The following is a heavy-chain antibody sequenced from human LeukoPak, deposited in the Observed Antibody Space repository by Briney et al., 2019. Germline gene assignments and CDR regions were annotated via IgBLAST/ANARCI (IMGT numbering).Heavy chain of an antibody. D-gene: IGHD6-13*01. CDR1: GFTFDDYG. J-gene: IGHJ4*02. CDR3: ATSSSWYSGLDY. Sequence: PGGSLRLSCAASGFTFDDYGMSWVRQGPGKGLEWVSVIYGGGSTYYADSVKGRFTMSRDNSKNTLYLQMNSLRAEDTAVYYCATSSSWYSGLDYWGQGTLVTVSS. CDR2: IYGGGST. V-gene: IGHV3-53*01.